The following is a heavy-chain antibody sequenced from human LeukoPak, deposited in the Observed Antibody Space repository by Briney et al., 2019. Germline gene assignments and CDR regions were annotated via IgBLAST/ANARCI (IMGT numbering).Heavy chain of an antibody. V-gene: IGHV3-30*04. CDR2: ISYDGSNK. CDR3: ARGEDSSSWYGY. J-gene: IGHJ4*02. CDR1: GFTFSGYP. Sequence: GGSLRLSCAASGFTFSGYPIHWVRQAPGKGLEWVAVISYDGSNKYYADSVKGRFTISRDNSKNTLYLQMNSLRAEDTAVYYCARGEDSSSWYGYWGQGTLVTVSS. D-gene: IGHD6-13*01.